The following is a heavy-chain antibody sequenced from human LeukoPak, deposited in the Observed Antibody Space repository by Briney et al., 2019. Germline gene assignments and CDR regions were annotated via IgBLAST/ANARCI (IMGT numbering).Heavy chain of an antibody. CDR3: TLIQGWGSGSYYRDF. CDR2: VKSRSAGETT. V-gene: IGHV3-15*01. J-gene: IGHJ4*02. CDR1: GFSISNDW. Sequence: GGSLRLSCVASGFSISNDWMSWVRQAPGKGREWVARVKSRSAGETTDYAAPVKGRFTISRDDSKNTLYLQMNSLKTEDTAVYYCTLIQGWGSGSYYRDFWGQGTLVAVSS. D-gene: IGHD3-10*01.